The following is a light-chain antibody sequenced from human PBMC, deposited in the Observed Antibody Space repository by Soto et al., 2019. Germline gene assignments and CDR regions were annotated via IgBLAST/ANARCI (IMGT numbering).Light chain of an antibody. CDR3: QHYSTVWA. CDR2: EAS. J-gene: IGKJ1*01. CDR1: QTSATY. V-gene: IGKV1-39*01. Sequence: DIKMTQSPSSLSASVGDRVTITCRASQTSATYINWYQQKSGSAPRLLIYEASGLQSGVPSRFSGSGSGTEFTLTISSLQPDDFATYYCQHYSTVWAFGQGTKV.